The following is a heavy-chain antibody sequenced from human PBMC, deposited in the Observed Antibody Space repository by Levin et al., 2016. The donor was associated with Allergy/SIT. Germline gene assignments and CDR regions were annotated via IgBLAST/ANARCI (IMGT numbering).Heavy chain of an antibody. CDR3: ARVGDYYDSIGYYYFGY. CDR1: GFSLSTSGVG. J-gene: IGHJ4*02. D-gene: IGHD3-22*01. V-gene: IGHV2-5*02. CDR2: IYWDDDK. Sequence: SGPTLVKPTQTLTLTCTFSGFSLSTSGVGVGWIRQPPGKALEWLALIYWDDDKRYSPSLKSRLTITKDTSKNQVVLTMTNMDPVDTATYYCARVGDYYDSIGYYYFGYWGQGTLVTVSS.